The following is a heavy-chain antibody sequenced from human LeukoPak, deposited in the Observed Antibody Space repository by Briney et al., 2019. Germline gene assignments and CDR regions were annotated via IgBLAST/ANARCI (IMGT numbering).Heavy chain of an antibody. CDR2: ISYDGSNK. J-gene: IGHJ4*02. Sequence: PGGSLRLSCAASGFTFSSYAMHWVRQAPGKGLEWVAVISYDGSNKYYADSVKGRFTISRDNSKNTLYLQMNSLRAEDTAVYYCARDPYSSGWASDYWGQGTLVTVSS. D-gene: IGHD6-19*01. CDR3: ARDPYSSGWASDY. V-gene: IGHV3-30*04. CDR1: GFTFSSYA.